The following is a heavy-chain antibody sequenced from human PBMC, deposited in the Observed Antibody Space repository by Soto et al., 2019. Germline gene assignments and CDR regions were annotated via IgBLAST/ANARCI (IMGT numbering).Heavy chain of an antibody. CDR3: AGGIAARPLGY. CDR2: IYHSGST. Sequence: SETLSLTCTVSGGSISSGGYSWSWIRQPPGKGLEWIGYIYHSGSTYYNPSLKSRVTISVDRSKNQFSLKLSSVTAADTAVYYCAGGIAARPLGYWGQGTLVTVSS. D-gene: IGHD6-6*01. CDR1: GGSISSGGYS. V-gene: IGHV4-30-2*01. J-gene: IGHJ4*02.